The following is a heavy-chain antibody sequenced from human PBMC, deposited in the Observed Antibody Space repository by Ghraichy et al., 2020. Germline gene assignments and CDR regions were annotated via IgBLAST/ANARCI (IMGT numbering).Heavy chain of an antibody. V-gene: IGHV3-53*01. J-gene: IGHJ4*02. CDR3: ASVYCSSGTCYVDY. D-gene: IGHD2-15*01. CDR2: IYSGGST. CDR1: GFTVSNNY. Sequence: AGSLRLSCAVSGFTVSNNYMNWVRQAPGKGLEWVSVIYSGGSTYYADSVKGRFTISKDNSKNTVYLQMNSLRAEDTAVYYCASVYCSSGTCYVDYWGQGTLVTVSS.